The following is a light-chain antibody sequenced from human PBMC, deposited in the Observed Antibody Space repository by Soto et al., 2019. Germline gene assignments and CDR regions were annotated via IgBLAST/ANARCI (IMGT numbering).Light chain of an antibody. V-gene: IGKV1-39*01. CDR3: QQSYSTPLT. Sequence: DIQMTQPPSSLSASVGDRVTITCRTSQSISTYLNWYHQKPGKAPKLLIYGASSLQSGVPSRFSGSGSGTDFTLTISSLQPEDFATYYCQQSYSTPLTFGGGTKVEIK. J-gene: IGKJ4*01. CDR1: QSISTY. CDR2: GAS.